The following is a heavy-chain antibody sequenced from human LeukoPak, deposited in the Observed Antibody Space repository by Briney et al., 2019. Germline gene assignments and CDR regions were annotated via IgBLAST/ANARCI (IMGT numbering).Heavy chain of an antibody. CDR1: GDSISSGGYS. CDR3: AREGSPGSKMENNWFDP. Sequence: PSETLSLTCAVSGDSISSGGYSWSWVRQPPGKGLEWIGYIYSSGRSYYNPSLQSRVTISVDTSKNEFSLKVTSVTAADTAMYYCAREGSPGSKMENNWFDPWGQGTLVTVSS. J-gene: IGHJ5*02. CDR2: IYSSGRS. V-gene: IGHV4-30-4*07. D-gene: IGHD1/OR15-1a*01.